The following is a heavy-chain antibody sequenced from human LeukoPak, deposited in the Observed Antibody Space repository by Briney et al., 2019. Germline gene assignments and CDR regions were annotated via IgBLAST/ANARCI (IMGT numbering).Heavy chain of an antibody. Sequence: PSQTLSLTCTVPGGSISSGSYYWSWIRQPAGKGLEWIGRIYTSGSTNYNPSLKSRVTISVDTSKNHFSLKLSSVTAADTAVYYCARVKFSYRDYTVFDYWGQGTLVTVSS. CDR3: ARVKFSYRDYTVFDY. D-gene: IGHD4-17*01. J-gene: IGHJ4*02. V-gene: IGHV4-61*02. CDR1: GGSISSGSYY. CDR2: IYTSGST.